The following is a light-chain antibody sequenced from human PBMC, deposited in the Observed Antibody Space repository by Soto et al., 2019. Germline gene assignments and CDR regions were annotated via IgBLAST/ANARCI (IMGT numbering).Light chain of an antibody. CDR2: GAS. V-gene: IGKV3-15*01. CDR1: QSVSSSY. CDR3: QQYNNWPPWT. J-gene: IGKJ1*01. Sequence: EIVLTQSPGTLSLSPGERATLSCRAIQSVSSSYLAWYQQKPGQAPRLLIYGASTRATGIPARFSGSGSGTEFTLTISSLQSEDSAVYYCQQYNNWPPWTFGQGTKVDIK.